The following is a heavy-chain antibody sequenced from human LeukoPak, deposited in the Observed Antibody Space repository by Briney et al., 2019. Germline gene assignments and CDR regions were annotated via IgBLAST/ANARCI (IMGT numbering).Heavy chain of an antibody. D-gene: IGHD3-10*01. J-gene: IGHJ4*02. CDR2: ISYDGSNK. CDR1: GFTFSSYG. V-gene: IGHV3-30*18. CDR3: AKDQQPRSGFDY. Sequence: GRSLRLSCAASGFTFSSYGMHWVRQAPGKGLEWVAVISYDGSNKYYADSVKGRFTISRDNSKNTLYLQMNSLRAEDTAVYYCAKDQQPRSGFDYWGQGTLVTVSS.